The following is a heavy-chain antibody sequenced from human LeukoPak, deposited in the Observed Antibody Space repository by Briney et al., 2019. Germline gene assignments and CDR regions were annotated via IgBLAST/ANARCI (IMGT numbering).Heavy chain of an antibody. CDR3: AKQYYYDSSGYPIPYFDY. V-gene: IGHV3-43*02. CDR2: ISGDGDST. Sequence: PGGSLRLSCAASGFTFSSYAMHWVRQAPGKGLEWVSLISGDGDSTYYTDSVKGRFTISRDNSKNSLYLQMNSLRTEDTALYYCAKQYYYDSSGYPIPYFDYWGQGTLVTVSS. D-gene: IGHD3-22*01. J-gene: IGHJ4*02. CDR1: GFTFSSYA.